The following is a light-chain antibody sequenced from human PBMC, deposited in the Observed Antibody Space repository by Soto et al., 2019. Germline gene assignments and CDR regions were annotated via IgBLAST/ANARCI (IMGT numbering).Light chain of an antibody. V-gene: IGLV2-8*01. J-gene: IGLJ1*01. Sequence: QSVLTQPPSASGSPGQSVTISCTGTSSDVGGYNYVSWYQQHPGKAPKLLIYEVNKRPSGVPDRFSACKSGNTASLTVSGLQAEDEADYYCSSYAGSKNVYVCGTGTKVTVL. CDR3: SSYAGSKNVYV. CDR1: SSDVGGYNY. CDR2: EVN.